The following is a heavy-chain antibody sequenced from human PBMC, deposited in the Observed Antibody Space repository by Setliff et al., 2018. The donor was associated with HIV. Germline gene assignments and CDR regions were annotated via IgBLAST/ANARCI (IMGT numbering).Heavy chain of an antibody. CDR1: GLSLSTSGVG. D-gene: IGHD1-1*01. V-gene: IGHV2-5*01. CDR2: IYWNNNK. CDR3: AYSGRQLRGPYFDF. Sequence: SGPTLVNPTQTLTLTCTFSGLSLSTSGVGVGWIRQSPGKALEWLAFIYWNNNKHYTTPLKSRLTVTKDTSKNRVVFTMTNMDPVDTATYYCAYSGRQLRGPYFDFWGQGTPVTISS. J-gene: IGHJ4*02.